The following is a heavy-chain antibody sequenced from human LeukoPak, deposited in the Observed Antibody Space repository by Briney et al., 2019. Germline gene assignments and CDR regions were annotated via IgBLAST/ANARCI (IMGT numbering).Heavy chain of an antibody. V-gene: IGHV6-1*01. CDR2: TFYRSKWYY. CDR3: AREGRRISGGTLSLDY. J-gene: IGHJ4*02. D-gene: IGHD2-15*01. CDR1: GDSVSNNNAA. Sequence: SQTLSFTCAISGDSVSNNNAAWNWIRQSPSRGLEWLGRTFYRSKWYYDYAVSVKSRITINSDTSKNQFSLQLTYVNPEDTAVYYCAREGRRISGGTLSLDYWGQGTLVTVSS.